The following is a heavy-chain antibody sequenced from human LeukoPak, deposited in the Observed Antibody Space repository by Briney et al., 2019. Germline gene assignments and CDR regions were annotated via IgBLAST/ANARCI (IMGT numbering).Heavy chain of an antibody. CDR2: IVVGRGNT. CDR1: GFTFSSSA. CDR3: AADPRRGRMYDA. Sequence: PGTSVKVSCKASGFTFSSSAMKWVRQARGQRLEWIGWIVVGRGNTNYAQRFQRRVTITRDMSTSTAYMELSSLTSEDTAVYYCAADPRRGRMYDAWGQGTLVTVSS. D-gene: IGHD2-8*01. J-gene: IGHJ5*02. V-gene: IGHV1-58*02.